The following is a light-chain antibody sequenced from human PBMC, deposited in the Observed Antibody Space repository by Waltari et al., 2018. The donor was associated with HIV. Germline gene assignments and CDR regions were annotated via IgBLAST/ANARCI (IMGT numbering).Light chain of an antibody. CDR1: SRDVWGYHL. CDR2: EVS. CDR3: CAYAGSTTYVI. J-gene: IGLJ2*01. Sequence: QSALTQPASVSGSPAEPIPIACTGTSRDVWGYHLPSCYQQHPGKAPKLMIYEVSKRPSGVSNRFSGSKSGNTASLTISGLQAEDEADYYCCAYAGSTTYVIFGGGTKLTVL. V-gene: IGLV2-23*02.